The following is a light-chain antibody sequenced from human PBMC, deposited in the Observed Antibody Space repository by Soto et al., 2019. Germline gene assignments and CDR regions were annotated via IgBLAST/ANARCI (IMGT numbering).Light chain of an antibody. V-gene: IGLV2-18*02. CDR1: SSDVGGYNR. J-gene: IGLJ1*01. CDR2: EVS. CDR3: CSYAGGHTWV. Sequence: QSVLAQPASVSGSPGQSVTISCTGASSDVGGYNRVSWYQQPPGTAPKLMIYEVSNRPSGVPDRFSGSKSGNMASLTISGLQAGDEADYYCCSYAGGHTWVFGTGTKVTVL.